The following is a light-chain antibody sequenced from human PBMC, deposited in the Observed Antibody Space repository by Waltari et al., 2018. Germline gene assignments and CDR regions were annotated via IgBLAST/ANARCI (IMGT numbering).Light chain of an antibody. V-gene: IGLV2-8*01. CDR3: TSYAGKNILV. J-gene: IGLJ3*02. CDR2: EVN. CDR1: RSNVGVYNF. Sequence: QSVLTQPPSASGSLGQSVTISCTGARSNVGVYNFVSWYQQHPGKAPKLIFYEVNKRPSGVPDRFSGSKSGNTASLTVSGLLAEDEADYYCTSYAGKNILVFGGGTNLTVL.